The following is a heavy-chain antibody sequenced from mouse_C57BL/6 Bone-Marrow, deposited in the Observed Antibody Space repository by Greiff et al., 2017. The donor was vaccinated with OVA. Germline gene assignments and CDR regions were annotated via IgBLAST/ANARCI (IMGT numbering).Heavy chain of an antibody. CDR1: GYTFTNYW. D-gene: IGHD2-3*01. CDR3: ARTGDGYYFDY. J-gene: IGHJ2*01. V-gene: IGHV1-63*01. Sequence: VQLQESGAELVRPGTSVKMSCKASGYTFTNYWIGWAKQRPGHGLEWIGDIYPGGGYTNYNEKFKGKATLTADKSSSTAYMQFSSLTSEDSAIYYCARTGDGYYFDYWGQGTTLTVSS. CDR2: IYPGGGYT.